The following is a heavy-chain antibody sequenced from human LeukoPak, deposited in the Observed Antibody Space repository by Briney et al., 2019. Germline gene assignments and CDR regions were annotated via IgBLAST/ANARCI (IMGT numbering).Heavy chain of an antibody. CDR3: ARDRSSSD. CDR1: GFTFSSYA. D-gene: IGHD1-26*01. V-gene: IGHV3-21*01. Sequence: PGGSLRLSCAASGFTFSSYAMSCVRQAPGKGLEWVSSISSSSSYIYYADSVKGRFTISRDNAKNSLYLQMNSLRAEDTAVYYCARDRSSSDWGQGTLVTVSS. J-gene: IGHJ4*02. CDR2: ISSSSSYI.